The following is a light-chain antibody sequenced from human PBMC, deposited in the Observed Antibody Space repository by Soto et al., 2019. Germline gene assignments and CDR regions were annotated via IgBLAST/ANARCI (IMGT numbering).Light chain of an antibody. CDR3: QQRGNWPLT. CDR2: DAA. J-gene: IGKJ5*01. CDR1: QSVSRY. V-gene: IGKV3-11*01. Sequence: EIVLTQSPATLSVSPGDRATLSCRASQSVSRYLAWYQQKAGQAPRLVMYDAATRATGIPDRFSGSGSGTDFSLTISSLEPEDFAVYYCQQRGNWPLTFGQGTLLEIQ.